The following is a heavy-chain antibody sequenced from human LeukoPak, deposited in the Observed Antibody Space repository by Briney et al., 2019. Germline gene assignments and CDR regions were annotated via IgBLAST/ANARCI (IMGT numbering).Heavy chain of an antibody. CDR3: ARGSYYFDY. V-gene: IGHV3-23*01. D-gene: IGHD3-10*01. J-gene: IGHJ4*02. CDR1: GFTFSSYA. Sequence: RSGGSLRLSCAASGFTFSSYAMSWVRQAPGKGLEWVSAISGSGGSTYYADSVKGRFTISRDNSKNTLYLQMNSLRAEDTAVYYCARGSYYFDYWGQGTLVTVSS. CDR2: ISGSGGST.